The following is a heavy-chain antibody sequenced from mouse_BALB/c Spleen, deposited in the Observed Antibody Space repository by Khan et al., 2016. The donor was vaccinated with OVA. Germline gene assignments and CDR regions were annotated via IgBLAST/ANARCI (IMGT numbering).Heavy chain of an antibody. CDR1: GFTFSTYG. CDR3: ARFAYYCDGEGFAY. J-gene: IGHJ3*01. D-gene: IGHD1-1*01. CDR2: VSTGGHYT. V-gene: IGHV5-6*01. Sequence: EVELVESGGDVVKPGGSLKLSCAASGFTFSTYGMSWVRQTPDKRLEWVATVSTGGHYTYYPHTVKGRFTISRDNAKNTLYLQMSSLKSEDTAMFYCARFAYYCDGEGFAYWGQGTLVTVSA.